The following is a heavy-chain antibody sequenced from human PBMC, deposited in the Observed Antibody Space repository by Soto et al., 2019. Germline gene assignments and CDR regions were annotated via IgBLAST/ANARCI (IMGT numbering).Heavy chain of an antibody. D-gene: IGHD6-13*01. CDR3: AKSSIYGMDGSSWYVDY. Sequence: EVQLLESGGGLVQPGGSLRLSCAASGFTFSSYAMSWVRQAPGKGLEWVSAISGSGGSTYYADSVKGRFTISRDNSKNTLYLQMNSLRAEDTAVYYCAKSSIYGMDGSSWYVDYWGQGTLVTVSS. J-gene: IGHJ4*02. V-gene: IGHV3-23*01. CDR1: GFTFSSYA. CDR2: ISGSGGST.